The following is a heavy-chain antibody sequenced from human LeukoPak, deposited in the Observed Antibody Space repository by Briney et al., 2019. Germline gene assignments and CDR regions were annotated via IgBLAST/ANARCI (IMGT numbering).Heavy chain of an antibody. Sequence: AGTLRLSCAASGYTFSSYWMHWVRQPPGKGLVWVSRIYSDGRSTSYADSVKGRFTISRHNAKNTLYLQVNSLRAEDTAVYYCARLTPTEGYWGQGTLLTVSS. D-gene: IGHD4-23*01. CDR1: GYTFSSYW. J-gene: IGHJ4*02. CDR2: IYSDGRST. V-gene: IGHV3-74*01. CDR3: ARLTPTEGY.